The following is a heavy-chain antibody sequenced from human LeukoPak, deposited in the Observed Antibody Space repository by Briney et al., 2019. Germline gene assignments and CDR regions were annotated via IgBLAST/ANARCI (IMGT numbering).Heavy chain of an antibody. CDR2: IYSGGST. D-gene: IGHD6-19*01. CDR3: ARATSGWYYFDY. Sequence: GGSLRLSCAASGFTVSSNYMSWVRQAPGKGLEWVSVIYSGGSTYYADSVKGRFTISRDNSKNTLYLQMNSLRAEDTAVYYCARATSGWYYFDYWGQGTLVTVSS. CDR1: GFTVSSNY. J-gene: IGHJ4*02. V-gene: IGHV3-53*01.